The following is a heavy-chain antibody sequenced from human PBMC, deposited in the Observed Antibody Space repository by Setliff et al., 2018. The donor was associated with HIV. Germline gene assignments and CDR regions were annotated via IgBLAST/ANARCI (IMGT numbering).Heavy chain of an antibody. CDR1: GFSLSNARMG. CDR2: IYCDDDK. Sequence: SGPTLVNPTDTLTLTCTVSGFSLSNARMGVSWIRQPPGKALEWLALIYCDDDKRYSPSLKSRLTITKDTSKNQVVLTMTNMDPVDTATYYCAHSPEFYSSIVWGQGTLVTVSS. CDR3: AHSPEFYSSIV. J-gene: IGHJ4*02. D-gene: IGHD2-15*01. V-gene: IGHV2-5*02.